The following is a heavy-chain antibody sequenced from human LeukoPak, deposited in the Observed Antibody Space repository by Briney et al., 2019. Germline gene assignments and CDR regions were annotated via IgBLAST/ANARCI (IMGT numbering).Heavy chain of an antibody. J-gene: IGHJ4*02. CDR1: GFTFSNYG. D-gene: IGHD6-13*01. CDR2: IRFDGSRK. CDR3: AKDRVTIGGSSFGVDH. V-gene: IGHV3-30*02. Sequence: GGSLRLSCAASGFTFSNYGMHWVRQAPGKGLEWVTFIRFDGSRKYYVDSVKGRFTISRDNSKNTLYLQMNSLRPEETAVYYCAKDRVTIGGSSFGVDHWGQGTLVTVSS.